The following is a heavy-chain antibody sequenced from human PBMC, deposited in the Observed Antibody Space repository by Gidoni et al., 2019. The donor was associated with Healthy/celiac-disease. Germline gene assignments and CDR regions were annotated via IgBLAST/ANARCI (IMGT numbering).Heavy chain of an antibody. Sequence: QVQLQESGPGLVKPSETLSLTCTVPGGSVSSGSYYWSWIRQPPGKGLEWIGYIYYSGSTNYNPSLKSRVTISVDTSKNQFSLKLSSVTAADTAVYYCARGDYGAFDYWGQGTLVTVSS. CDR1: GGSVSSGSYY. J-gene: IGHJ4*02. D-gene: IGHD3-16*01. CDR3: ARGDYGAFDY. V-gene: IGHV4-61*01. CDR2: IYYSGST.